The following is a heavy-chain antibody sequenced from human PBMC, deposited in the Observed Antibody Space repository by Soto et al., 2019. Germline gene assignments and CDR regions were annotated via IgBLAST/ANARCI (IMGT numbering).Heavy chain of an antibody. CDR1: GFTFSSYG. Sequence: QVQLVESGGGVVQPGRSLRLSCAASGFTFSSYGMHWVRQAPGKGLEWVAVIWYDGSNKYYADSVKGRFTISRDNSKNTLYLQMNSLRAEDTAVYYCARDGRGGSYVDYWGQATLVTVSS. CDR2: IWYDGSNK. D-gene: IGHD1-26*01. CDR3: ARDGRGGSYVDY. V-gene: IGHV3-33*01. J-gene: IGHJ4*02.